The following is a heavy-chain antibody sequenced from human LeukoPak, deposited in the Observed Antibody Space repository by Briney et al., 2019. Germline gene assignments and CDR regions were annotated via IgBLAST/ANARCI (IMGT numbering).Heavy chain of an antibody. J-gene: IGHJ4*02. CDR3: ARDWRE. D-gene: IGHD3-3*01. CDR2: IHSSGNT. CDR1: GGTIDDSRYY. V-gene: IGHV4-39*07. Sequence: SETLSLTCTVSGGTIDDSRYYWGWIRQPPGKGLEWIGSIHSSGNTFYTPSLKSRVTISVDTSNNQFYLKLHSVTAADTAVYYCARDWREWGQGTLVTVSS.